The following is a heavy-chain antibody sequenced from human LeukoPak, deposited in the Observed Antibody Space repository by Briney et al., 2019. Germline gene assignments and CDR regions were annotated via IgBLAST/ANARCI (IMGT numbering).Heavy chain of an antibody. Sequence: GGSLRLSCAASGFTFSSYAMSWVRQAPGKGLEWVSAISGSRGSTYYADSVKSRFTISRDNSMYTLYLQMDSLRAEDTAVYYCAKDTRGIVGATEYFDYWGQGTLVTVSS. D-gene: IGHD1-26*01. J-gene: IGHJ4*02. V-gene: IGHV3-23*01. CDR1: GFTFSSYA. CDR3: AKDTRGIVGATEYFDY. CDR2: ISGSRGST.